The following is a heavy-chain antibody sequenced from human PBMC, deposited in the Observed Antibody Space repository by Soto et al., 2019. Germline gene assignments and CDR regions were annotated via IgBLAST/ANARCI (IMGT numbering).Heavy chain of an antibody. V-gene: IGHV3-11*01. Sequence: GGSLRLSCAASGFTFSDYYMSWIRQAPGKGLEWVSYISSSGSTIYYADSVKGRFTISRDNAKNSLYLQMNSLRAEDTAVYYCASAPHESYYYYMDVWGKGTTVTVSS. CDR2: ISSSGSTI. J-gene: IGHJ6*03. CDR1: GFTFSDYY. CDR3: ASAPHESYYYYMDV.